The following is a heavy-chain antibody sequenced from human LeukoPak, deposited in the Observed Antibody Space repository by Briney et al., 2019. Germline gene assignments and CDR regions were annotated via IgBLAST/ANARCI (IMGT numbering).Heavy chain of an antibody. D-gene: IGHD3-10*01. CDR2: IYTSGST. V-gene: IGHV4-4*07. CDR1: GGSISNSY. J-gene: IGHJ4*02. CDR3: ARVTSGRSLDY. Sequence: PSETLSLTCTVSGGSISNSYWTWIRQPDGKGLEWIGRIYTSGSTNYNPSLQSRVTMSVDTSKNQFSLKLTSVTAADTAVYYCARVTSGRSLDYWGQGTLVTVSS.